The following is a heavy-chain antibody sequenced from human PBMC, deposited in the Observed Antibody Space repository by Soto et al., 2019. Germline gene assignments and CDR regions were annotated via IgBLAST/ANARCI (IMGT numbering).Heavy chain of an antibody. Sequence: SVKVSCKASGGTFSSYAISWVRQAPGQGLEWMGGIIPIFGTANYAQKFQGRVTITADESTSTAYMELSSLRSEDTAVYYCASSIFGVVEGPKYYYYGMDVWGQGTTVTVAS. V-gene: IGHV1-69*13. CDR1: GGTFSSYA. CDR2: IIPIFGTA. D-gene: IGHD3-3*01. J-gene: IGHJ6*02. CDR3: ASSIFGVVEGPKYYYYGMDV.